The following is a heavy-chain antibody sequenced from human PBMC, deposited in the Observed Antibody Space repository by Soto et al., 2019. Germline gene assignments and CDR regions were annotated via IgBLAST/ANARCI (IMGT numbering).Heavy chain of an antibody. CDR3: AREPPAAYYYDSSGS. J-gene: IGHJ5*02. CDR2: IYYTGKT. Sequence: SETLSLPCTLSGHSLNIGAYYWTWIRQHPGKGLEWMGYIYYTGKTYYNPSLESRLTMSVDTSKNQFSLKLSSVTAADTAVYYCAREPPAAYYYDSSGSWGQGTLVTVSS. V-gene: IGHV4-31*03. D-gene: IGHD3-22*01. CDR1: GHSLNIGAYY.